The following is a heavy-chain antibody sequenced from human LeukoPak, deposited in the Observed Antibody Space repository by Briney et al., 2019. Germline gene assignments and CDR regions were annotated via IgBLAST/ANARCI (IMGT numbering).Heavy chain of an antibody. D-gene: IGHD6-13*01. V-gene: IGHV1-46*01. Sequence: GASVKVSCKASGYTFISYYMHWVRQAPGQGLEWMGIINPSGGSTSYAQKFQGRVTMTRDTSTSTVYMELSSLRSEDTAVYYCASSTTRSRYISSWTREGWFDPWGEGTLVTVSS. CDR1: GYTFISYY. J-gene: IGHJ5*02. CDR3: ASSTTRSRYISSWTREGWFDP. CDR2: INPSGGST.